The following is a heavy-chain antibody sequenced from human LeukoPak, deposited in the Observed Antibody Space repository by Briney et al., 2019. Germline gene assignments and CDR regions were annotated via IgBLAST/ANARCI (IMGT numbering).Heavy chain of an antibody. V-gene: IGHV4-61*02. CDR2: IYTSGST. J-gene: IGHJ4*02. CDR1: GGSISSASYY. Sequence: SETLSLTCTVSGGSISSASYYWSWIRQPPGKGLQWIGRIYTSGSTYYNPSLKSRVTISVDTSKNQFSLKLSSVTAADTAVYYCAREREGPYGYLDYWGQGTLVTVSS. CDR3: AREREGPYGYLDY. D-gene: IGHD4-17*01.